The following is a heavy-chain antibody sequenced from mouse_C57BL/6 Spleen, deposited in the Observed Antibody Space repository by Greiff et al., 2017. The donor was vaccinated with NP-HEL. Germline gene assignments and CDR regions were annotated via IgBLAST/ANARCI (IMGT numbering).Heavy chain of an antibody. CDR3: TTGGYDEGYAMDY. D-gene: IGHD2-2*01. J-gene: IGHJ4*01. Sequence: EVKLVESGAELVRPGASVKLSCTASGFNIKDDYMHWVKQRPEQGLEWIGWIDPENGDTEYASKFQGKATITADTSSNTAYLQLSSLTSEDTAVYYCTTGGYDEGYAMDYWGQGTSVTVSS. V-gene: IGHV14-4*01. CDR1: GFNIKDDY. CDR2: IDPENGDT.